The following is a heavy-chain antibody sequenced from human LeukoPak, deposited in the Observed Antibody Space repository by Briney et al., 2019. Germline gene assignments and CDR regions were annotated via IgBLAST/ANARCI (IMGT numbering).Heavy chain of an antibody. D-gene: IGHD1-26*01. CDR3: ATVAGWELPYYYYGMDV. V-gene: IGHV1-24*01. J-gene: IGHJ6*02. CDR1: GYTLTELS. Sequence: ASVTVSFKVSGYTLTELSMHWVRQAPGKGLEWMGGFDPEDGETIYAQKFQGRVTMTEDTSTDTAYMELSSLRSEDTAVYYCATVAGWELPYYYYGMDVWGQGTTVTVSS. CDR2: FDPEDGET.